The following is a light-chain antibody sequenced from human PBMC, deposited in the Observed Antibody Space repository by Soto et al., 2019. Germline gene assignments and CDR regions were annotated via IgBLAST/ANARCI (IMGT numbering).Light chain of an antibody. V-gene: IGKV3-15*01. CDR2: GAS. CDR3: QQYNNWPPWT. Sequence: EIVMTQSPATLSVSPGERATLSCRASQSVSSNLAWYQQKPGQAPRLLISGASTRATGIPDRFSGSGSGTEFTLTISSLQSEDFAVYYCQQYNNWPPWTFGQGTKVEIK. CDR1: QSVSSN. J-gene: IGKJ1*01.